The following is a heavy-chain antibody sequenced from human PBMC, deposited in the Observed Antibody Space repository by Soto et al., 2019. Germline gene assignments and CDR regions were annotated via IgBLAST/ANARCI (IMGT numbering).Heavy chain of an antibody. Sequence: QVQLVQSGAEVKKPGASVKVSCKASGYTFASYAISWMRQAPGQGLEWMGWISAYNGNTNYAQKLQGRVTMTTDTSTSTADMELRSLRSDATAVYYCAREPSPPDYWGQGTLVTVSS. CDR1: GYTFASYA. CDR2: ISAYNGNT. J-gene: IGHJ4*02. CDR3: AREPSPPDY. V-gene: IGHV1-18*01.